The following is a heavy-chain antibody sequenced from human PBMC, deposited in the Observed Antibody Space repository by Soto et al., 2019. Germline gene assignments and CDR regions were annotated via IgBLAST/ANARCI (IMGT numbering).Heavy chain of an antibody. CDR3: TRRARIGRQLWLPFDS. CDR2: MNPNSGNT. D-gene: IGHD3-22*01. Sequence: QVQLVQSGAEVKKPGASVMVSCKASGYTFRDYDFNWVRQASGQGLEWMGWMNPNSGNTAYAQKCQGRVTMTVDTTINTPYMELSYLTSADTAVYYCTRRARIGRQLWLPFDSWAQGTLVTVSS. V-gene: IGHV1-8*01. CDR1: GYTFRDYD. J-gene: IGHJ4*02.